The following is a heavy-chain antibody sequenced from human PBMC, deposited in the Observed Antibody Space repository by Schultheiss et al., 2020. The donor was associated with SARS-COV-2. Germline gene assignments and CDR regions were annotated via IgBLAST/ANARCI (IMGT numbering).Heavy chain of an antibody. J-gene: IGHJ4*02. CDR1: GFTFRRYA. D-gene: IGHD5-18*01. Sequence: GESLKISCAASGFTFRRYAMSWVRQAPGKGLEWVSGISGSGDNTDYADSVKGRFTISRDNSKSTLFLQLNSLRAEDTAVYYCAKDQVPDTAMVTGEAFDFWGQGTLVTVSS. CDR2: ISGSGDNT. V-gene: IGHV3-23*01. CDR3: AKDQVPDTAMVTGEAFDF.